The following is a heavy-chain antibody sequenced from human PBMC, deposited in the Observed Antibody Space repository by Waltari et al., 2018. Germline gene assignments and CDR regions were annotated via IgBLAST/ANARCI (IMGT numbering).Heavy chain of an antibody. CDR1: GSISSYY. D-gene: IGHD3-10*01. CDR2: IYYSGST. V-gene: IGHV4-59*01. J-gene: IGHJ4*02. CDR3: ARGITMVRGALPDY. Sequence: GSISSYYWSWIRQPPGKGLEWIGYIYYSGSTNYNPSLKSRVTISVDTSKNQFSLKLSSVTAADTAVYYCARGITMVRGALPDYWGQGTLVTVSS.